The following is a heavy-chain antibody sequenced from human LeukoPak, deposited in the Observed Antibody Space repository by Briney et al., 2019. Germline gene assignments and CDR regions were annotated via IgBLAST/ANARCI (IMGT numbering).Heavy chain of an antibody. CDR1: DGSIGSNDW. CDR3: ARSYDTGWYEDY. V-gene: IGHV4-4*02. J-gene: IGHJ4*02. D-gene: IGHD6-19*01. CDR2: IYHSGRT. Sequence: PSGTLSLTCVVSDGSIGSNDWWSWVRQPPGKGLERIGEIYHSGRTNYNPSLKSRVTISVDKSKNQFSLNLNSVTAADTAVYYCARSYDTGWYEDYWGQGTLVTVSS.